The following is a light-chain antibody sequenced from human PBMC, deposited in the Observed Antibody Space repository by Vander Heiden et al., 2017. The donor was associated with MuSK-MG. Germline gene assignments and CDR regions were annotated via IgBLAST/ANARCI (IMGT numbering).Light chain of an antibody. CDR1: ALANKY. V-gene: IGLV3-10*01. Sequence: SYELTHPPSVSVSPGQTARSTGSVDALANKYAYWYQQKSGHAPVLVIYEDSKRPSGIPERFSGSSSGTKATLTISGAQVEEEADYYCYSPDSSGNHVVFGGGTKLTVL. CDR3: YSPDSSGNHVV. J-gene: IGLJ2*01. CDR2: EDS.